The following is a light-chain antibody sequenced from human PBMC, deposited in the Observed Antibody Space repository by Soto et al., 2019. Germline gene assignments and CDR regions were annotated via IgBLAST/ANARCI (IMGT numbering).Light chain of an antibody. CDR1: QNVSSY. CDR3: QQLRTWPIT. V-gene: IGKV3-11*01. Sequence: IVLIHSQANLALSPGERATLYCRSNQNVSSYLAWYQQKPGQAPRLLIYDASNRATGIPARFSGSGSGTDFTFTTLSPEPEDFAVYSCQQLRTWPITFGQGTRLEIK. J-gene: IGKJ5*01. CDR2: DAS.